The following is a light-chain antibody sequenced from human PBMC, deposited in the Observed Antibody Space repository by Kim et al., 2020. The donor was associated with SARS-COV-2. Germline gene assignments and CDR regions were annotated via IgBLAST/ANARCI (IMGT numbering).Light chain of an antibody. J-gene: IGKJ4*01. CDR2: DAS. Sequence: VSPGERAPRSCRARQSVSRHLAWYQQTPGQVPGLLIYDASTRATGIAARFSGSGSATEFTLTISSLQSEDFAVYYCQQYNNWPLTFGGGTKVDIK. CDR1: QSVSRH. V-gene: IGKV3-15*01. CDR3: QQYNNWPLT.